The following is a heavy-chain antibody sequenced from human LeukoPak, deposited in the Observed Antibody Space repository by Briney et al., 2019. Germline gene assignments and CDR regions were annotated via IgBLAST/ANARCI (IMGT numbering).Heavy chain of an antibody. J-gene: IGHJ4*02. D-gene: IGHD3-10*01. CDR2: IYYDGTT. Sequence: SETPSLTCTVSGGSISSYSWSWIRQPPGKDLEWISSIYYDGTTYNNPSLESRVTISIDTSKNQFSLRLNSVTAADTAVYYCTRAPPYGSGYFDSWGQGTVVTVSS. CDR3: TRAPPYGSGYFDS. V-gene: IGHV4-39*07. CDR1: GGSISSYS.